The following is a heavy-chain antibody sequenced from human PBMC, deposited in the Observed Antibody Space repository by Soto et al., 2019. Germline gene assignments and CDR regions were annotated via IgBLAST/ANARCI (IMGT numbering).Heavy chain of an antibody. CDR2: IWYDASNK. Sequence: GGSLRLSCAASGFTFSHYGMHWVRQAPGKGLEWVAVIWYDASNKYYADSVKGRFSISRDNSKNSLYLQMNSLRAEDTAVYYCARDDQYYFDSSGYYAEYFQYWGQGTLVTVSS. J-gene: IGHJ1*01. CDR1: GFTFSHYG. V-gene: IGHV3-33*01. CDR3: ARDDQYYFDSSGYYAEYFQY. D-gene: IGHD3-22*01.